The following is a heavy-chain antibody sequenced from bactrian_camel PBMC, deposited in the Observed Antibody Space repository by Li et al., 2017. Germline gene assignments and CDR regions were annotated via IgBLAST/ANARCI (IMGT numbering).Heavy chain of an antibody. J-gene: IGHJ6*01. CDR3: ATDLDYSDYTPFGY. Sequence: VQLVESGGGSVQAGGSLKLVCAASGYIFGRCGMGWYRQAPGKERELVSTISSHGTTAYADFVKGRFTISQDNANNTLSLQMNSLKIEDTALYYCATDLDYSDYTPFGYWGQGTQVTVS. V-gene: IGHV3S55*01. CDR1: GYIFGRCG. D-gene: IGHD4*01. CDR2: ISSHGTT.